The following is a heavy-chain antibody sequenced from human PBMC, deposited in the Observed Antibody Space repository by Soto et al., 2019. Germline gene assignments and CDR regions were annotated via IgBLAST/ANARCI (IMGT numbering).Heavy chain of an antibody. CDR3: TTDCSGGSCYPGAHYYYYGMDV. V-gene: IGHV3-15*01. D-gene: IGHD2-15*01. Sequence: EVQLVESGGGLVQPGGSLRLSCAASGFTFSSYEMNWVRQAPGKGLEWVGRVKSKTDGGTTDYAAPVKGRFTISRDDSKTTVYLQMNSLKTEDTAVYYCTTDCSGGSCYPGAHYYYYGMDVWGPGTTVTVSS. CDR1: GFTFSSYE. J-gene: IGHJ6*02. CDR2: VKSKTDGGTT.